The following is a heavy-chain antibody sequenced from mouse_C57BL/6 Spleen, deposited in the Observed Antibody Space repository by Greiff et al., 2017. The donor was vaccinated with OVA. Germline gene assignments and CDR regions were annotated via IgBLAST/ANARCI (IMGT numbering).Heavy chain of an antibody. CDR2: IDPEDGET. J-gene: IGHJ4*01. V-gene: IGHV14-2*01. CDR1: GFNIKDYY. Sequence: VQLQQSGAELVKPGASVKLSCTASGFNIKDYYMHWVKQRTEQGLEWIGRIDPEDGETKYAPKFQGKATITADTPSNPAYLQLSSLTSEDTSVYYCARPDYYGSSYDYAMDYWGQGTSVTVSS. CDR3: ARPDYYGSSYDYAMDY. D-gene: IGHD1-1*01.